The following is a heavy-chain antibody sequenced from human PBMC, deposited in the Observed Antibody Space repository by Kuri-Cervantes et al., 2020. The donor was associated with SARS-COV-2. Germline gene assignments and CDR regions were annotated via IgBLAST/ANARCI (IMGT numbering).Heavy chain of an antibody. CDR2: IIPIFGIA. D-gene: IGHD3-10*02. CDR1: GGTFSSYA. V-gene: IGHV1-69*04. Sequence: SVKVSCKASGGTFSSYAISWVRQAPGQGLEWMGRIIPIFGIANCAQKFQGRVTITADKSTSTAYMELSSLRSEDTAVYYCARQLGTTMLYYFDYWGQGTLVTVSS. J-gene: IGHJ4*02. CDR3: ARQLGTTMLYYFDY.